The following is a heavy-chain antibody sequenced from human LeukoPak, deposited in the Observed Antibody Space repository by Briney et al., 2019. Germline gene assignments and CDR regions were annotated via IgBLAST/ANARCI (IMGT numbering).Heavy chain of an antibody. Sequence: SGPTLVKPTQTLTLTCTFSGFSLSTSGVGVGWIRQPPGKALEWLALIYWDDDKRYSPSLKSRLTITKDTSKNQVVLTMTNMDPVDTATYYCAHTNLGYCSGGSCYHFDYWGQGTLVTVSS. D-gene: IGHD2-15*01. CDR1: GFSLSTSGVG. J-gene: IGHJ4*02. CDR2: IYWDDDK. CDR3: AHTNLGYCSGGSCYHFDY. V-gene: IGHV2-5*02.